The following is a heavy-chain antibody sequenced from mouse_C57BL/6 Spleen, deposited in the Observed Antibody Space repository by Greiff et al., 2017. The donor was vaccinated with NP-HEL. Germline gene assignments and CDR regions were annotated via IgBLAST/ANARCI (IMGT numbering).Heavy chain of an antibody. J-gene: IGHJ4*01. CDR1: GFTFSSYA. Sequence: EVKLVESGEGLVKPGGSLKLSCAASGFTFSSYAMSWVRQTPEKRLEWVAYISSGGDYIYYADTVKGRFTISRDNARNTLYLQMSSLKSEDTAMYYCTRVSYYSNYRNAMDYWGQGTSVTVAS. CDR2: ISSGGDYI. V-gene: IGHV5-9-1*02. D-gene: IGHD2-5*01. CDR3: TRVSYYSNYRNAMDY.